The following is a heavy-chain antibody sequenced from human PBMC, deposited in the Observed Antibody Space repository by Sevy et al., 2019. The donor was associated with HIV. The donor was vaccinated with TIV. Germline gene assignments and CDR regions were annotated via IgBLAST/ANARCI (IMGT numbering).Heavy chain of an antibody. CDR3: ASGERYSSSWYLYY. V-gene: IGHV1-18*04. Sequence: ASVKVSCKASGYTYTSYGISWVRLAPRQGLEWIGWISAYNGNTNYAQKLQGRVTMTTDTSTSTAYMELRSLRSDDTAVYYCASGERYSSSWYLYYWGQGTLVTVSS. CDR2: ISAYNGNT. CDR1: GYTYTSYG. J-gene: IGHJ4*02. D-gene: IGHD6-13*01.